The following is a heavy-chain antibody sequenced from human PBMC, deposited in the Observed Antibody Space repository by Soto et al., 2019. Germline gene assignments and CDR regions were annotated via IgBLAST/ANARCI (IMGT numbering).Heavy chain of an antibody. J-gene: IGHJ5*02. D-gene: IGHD4-17*01. CDR2: ISASNGNT. CDR3: ARDIPVRYGDPFSP. Sequence: ASVKVSCKASGYTFTRYGISGVRQAPGQGREWMGWISASNGNTNYAQKLQGRVTMTTDTSTSTAYMELRSLRSDDTAVYYCARDIPVRYGDPFSPWGQGTLVTVSS. V-gene: IGHV1-18*04. CDR1: GYTFTRYG.